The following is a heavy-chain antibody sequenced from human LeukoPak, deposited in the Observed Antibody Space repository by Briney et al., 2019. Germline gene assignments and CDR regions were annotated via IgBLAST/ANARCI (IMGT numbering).Heavy chain of an antibody. CDR2: IYYSGST. V-gene: IGHV4-39*07. Sequence: SETLSLTCTGSGVSISSSNSYWGWIRQPPGKGLEWIGSIYYSGSTYYSPSLKSRVTISVDTSKNQFSLKLSSVTAADTAVYYCARDRDSGSYPWAFDIWGQGTMVTVSS. D-gene: IGHD1-26*01. CDR3: ARDRDSGSYPWAFDI. J-gene: IGHJ3*02. CDR1: GVSISSSNSY.